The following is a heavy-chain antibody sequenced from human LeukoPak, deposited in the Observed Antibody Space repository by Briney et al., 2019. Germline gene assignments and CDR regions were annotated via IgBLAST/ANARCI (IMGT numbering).Heavy chain of an antibody. CDR2: MKSKTDGSTK. CDR1: GFTFSNAW. V-gene: IGHV3-15*01. CDR3: TAYRVVRGVINY. D-gene: IGHD3-10*01. Sequence: GGTLRLSCAASGFTFSNAWMSWVRQAPGKGLERVGRMKSKTDGSTKDYAAPVKGRFTISSDDKKHTLYQQINSPTTDNTAVYYCTAYRVVRGVINYWGQGTLVTVSS. J-gene: IGHJ4*02.